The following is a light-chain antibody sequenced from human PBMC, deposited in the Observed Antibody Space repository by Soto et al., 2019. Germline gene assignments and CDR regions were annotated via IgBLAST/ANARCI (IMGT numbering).Light chain of an antibody. J-gene: IGLJ2*01. Sequence: QSVPTQPASVSGSPGQSITISCTGTSSDVGSYNLVSWYQQHPGKAPKLMIYEVDKRPSGVSNRFSGSKSGNAASLTISGLQAEDEGDYYCCSYAGSSTQVFGGGTKLTVL. CDR3: CSYAGSSTQV. V-gene: IGLV2-23*02. CDR2: EVD. CDR1: SSDVGSYNL.